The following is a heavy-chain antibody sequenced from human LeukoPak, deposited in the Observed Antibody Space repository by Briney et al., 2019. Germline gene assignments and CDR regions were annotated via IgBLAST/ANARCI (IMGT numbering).Heavy chain of an antibody. J-gene: IGHJ4*02. D-gene: IGHD3-10*01. Sequence: HPGGSLRLSCAASGFTFSSYWMHWVRQAPGKGLVWVSRINSDGSRTSYADSVKGRFTISRDNAKNTLYLQMNSPRAEDTAVYYCVYGSGNYFDNWGQGTLVTVSS. V-gene: IGHV3-74*01. CDR1: GFTFSSYW. CDR2: INSDGSRT. CDR3: VYGSGNYFDN.